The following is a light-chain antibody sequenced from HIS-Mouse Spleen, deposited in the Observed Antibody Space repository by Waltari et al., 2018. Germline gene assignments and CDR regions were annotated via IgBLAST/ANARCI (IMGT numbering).Light chain of an antibody. CDR3: CSYAGSYTFV. Sequence: QSALTQPRSVSGSPGQSVTISCPGTRSDVGGYNYVSWYQQHPGKAPKLMIYDVSKRPSGVPDRFSGSKSGNTASLTISGLQAEDEADYYCCSYAGSYTFVFGTGTKVTVL. J-gene: IGLJ1*01. V-gene: IGLV2-11*01. CDR1: RSDVGGYNY. CDR2: DVS.